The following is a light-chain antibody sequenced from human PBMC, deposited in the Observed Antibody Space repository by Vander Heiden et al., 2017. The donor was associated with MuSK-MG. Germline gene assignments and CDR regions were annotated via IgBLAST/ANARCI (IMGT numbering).Light chain of an antibody. CDR2: LGS. CDR3: LQALHEPLT. CDR1: QSLRQINGYND. V-gene: IGKV2-28*01. Sequence: DLVMTQSPLSLPVTPGEPASISCWSSQSLRQINGYNDFDWYLQPPGQSPQLLIYLGSNRASGVPDRFSGSGSGTDFTLNISRLEAEDVGVYYCLQALHEPLTFGGGTKVEI. J-gene: IGKJ4*01.